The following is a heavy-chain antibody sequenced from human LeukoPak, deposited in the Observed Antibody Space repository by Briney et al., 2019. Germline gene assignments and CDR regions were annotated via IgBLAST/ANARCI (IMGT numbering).Heavy chain of an antibody. Sequence: PSETLSLTCTVSGGSISSYYWSWIRQPPGKGLEWIGYIYYSGSTNYNPSLKSRVTISVDTSKNQFSLKLSSVTAADTAVYYCARALDSSGYFDDNWFDPWGQGTLVTVSS. CDR3: ARALDSSGYFDDNWFDP. J-gene: IGHJ5*02. CDR1: GGSISSYY. CDR2: IYYSGST. V-gene: IGHV4-59*01. D-gene: IGHD3-22*01.